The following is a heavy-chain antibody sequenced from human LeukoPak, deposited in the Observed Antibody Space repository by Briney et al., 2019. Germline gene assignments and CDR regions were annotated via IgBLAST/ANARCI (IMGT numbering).Heavy chain of an antibody. CDR1: GGSISSSSYY. CDR3: ASFHDSNDY. CDR2: INHSGST. J-gene: IGHJ4*02. D-gene: IGHD3-22*01. Sequence: SETLSLTCTVSGGSISSSSYYWGWIRQPPGKGLEWIGEINHSGSTNYNPSLKSRVTISVDTSKNQFSLKLSSVTAADTAVYYCASFHDSNDYWGQGTLVTVSS. V-gene: IGHV4-39*07.